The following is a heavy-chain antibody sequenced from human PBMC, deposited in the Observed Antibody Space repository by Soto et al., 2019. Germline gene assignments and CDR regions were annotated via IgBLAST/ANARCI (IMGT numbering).Heavy chain of an antibody. CDR1: GGSISSSSYY. J-gene: IGHJ5*02. V-gene: IGHV4-39*01. Sequence: SETLSLTCTVSGGSISSSSYYWGWIRQPPGKGLEWIGSIYYSGSTYYNPSLKSRVTISVDTSRNQFSLKLSSVTAADTAVYYCASSSSWYPFQNWFDPWGQGTLVTVSS. CDR2: IYYSGST. D-gene: IGHD6-13*01. CDR3: ASSSSWYPFQNWFDP.